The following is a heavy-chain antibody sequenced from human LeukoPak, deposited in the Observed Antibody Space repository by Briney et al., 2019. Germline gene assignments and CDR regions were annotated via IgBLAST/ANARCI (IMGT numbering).Heavy chain of an antibody. CDR2: MNPNSGNT. CDR1: GYTFTSYD. J-gene: IGHJ6*04. V-gene: IGHV1-8*01. Sequence: ASVKVSCKASGYTFTSYDINWVRQATGQGLEWMGWMNPNSGNTGYAQKFQGRVTMTRNTSISTAYMELSSLRSEDTAVYYCARVGGYGSGSYSVYYYYGMDVWGKGTTVTVSS. CDR3: ARVGGYGSGSYSVYYYYGMDV. D-gene: IGHD3-10*01.